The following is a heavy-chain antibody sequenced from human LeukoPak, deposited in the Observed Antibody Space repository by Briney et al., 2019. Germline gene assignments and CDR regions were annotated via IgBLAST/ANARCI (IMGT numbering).Heavy chain of an antibody. V-gene: IGHV3-23*01. D-gene: IGHD6-13*01. CDR1: GFIFTNYA. CDR3: AKDLDGYTSSWYGGWFDP. J-gene: IGHJ5*02. CDR2: ISGSGDTT. Sequence: PGGSLRLSCAASGFIFTNYALSWVRQAPGKGLESVSVISGSGDTTYYADSVKGRFTISRDSSKNTLYLQMSSLRAEDTAVYYCAKDLDGYTSSWYGGWFDPWGQGTLVTVSS.